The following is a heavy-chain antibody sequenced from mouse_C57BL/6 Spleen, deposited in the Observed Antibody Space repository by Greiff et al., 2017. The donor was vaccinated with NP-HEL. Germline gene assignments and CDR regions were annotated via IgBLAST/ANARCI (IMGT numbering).Heavy chain of an antibody. Sequence: VQLQQSGAELVRPGASVKLSCTASGFNIKDYYMHWVKQRPEQGLEWIGRIDPEDGDTEYAPKFQGKATMTADTSSNTAYLQLSSLTSEDTAVDYWTTGGGSTVFDYWGQGTTLTGSS. V-gene: IGHV14-1*01. CDR2: IDPEDGDT. J-gene: IGHJ2*01. CDR1: GFNIKDYY. D-gene: IGHD1-1*01. CDR3: TTGGGSTVFDY.